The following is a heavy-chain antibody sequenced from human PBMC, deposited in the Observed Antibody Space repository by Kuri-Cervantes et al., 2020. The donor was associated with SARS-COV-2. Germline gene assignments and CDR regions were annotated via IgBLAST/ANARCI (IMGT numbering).Heavy chain of an antibody. J-gene: IGHJ5*02. D-gene: IGHD3-3*01. CDR2: IYHSGST. V-gene: IGHV4-30-2*01. CDR3: ARAKMGFLEWDNWFDP. Sequence: SETLSLTCAVSGGSISSGGYSWSWIRQPPGKGLEWIGYIYHSGSTYYNPSLKSRVTISVDTSKNQFSLKLSSVTAADTAVYYCARAKMGFLEWDNWFDPWGQGTLVTGYS. CDR1: GGSISSGGYS.